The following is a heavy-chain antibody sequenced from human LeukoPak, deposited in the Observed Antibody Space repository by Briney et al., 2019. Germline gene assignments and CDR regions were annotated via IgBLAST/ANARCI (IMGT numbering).Heavy chain of an antibody. J-gene: IGHJ3*02. CDR2: ISSSGDSI. Sequence: PGGSLRLSCAASNFVFSDYYMSWVRQAPGKGLEWVAYISSSGDSIYYGDSVKGRFFISRDNAKNSLYLQMNSLRAEDTAVYYCAREGRDTAMPITIWGQGTMVTVSS. D-gene: IGHD5-18*01. CDR1: NFVFSDYY. CDR3: AREGRDTAMPITI. V-gene: IGHV3-11*04.